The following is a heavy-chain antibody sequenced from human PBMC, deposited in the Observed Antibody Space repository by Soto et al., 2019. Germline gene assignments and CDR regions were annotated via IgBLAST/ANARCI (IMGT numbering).Heavy chain of an antibody. D-gene: IGHD5-18*01. J-gene: IGHJ3*01. CDR2: ISYDGNDK. V-gene: IGHV3-30*18. Sequence: GGSLRLSCDASGFTFNFYGMHWVRQAPGKGLEWVAVISYDGNDKYYADSVRGRFTISRDNTKNTVWLQMNSLRGEDTAVYYCAKERRYSFDALDLWGQGTLVTVSS. CDR1: GFTFNFYG. CDR3: AKERRYSFDALDL.